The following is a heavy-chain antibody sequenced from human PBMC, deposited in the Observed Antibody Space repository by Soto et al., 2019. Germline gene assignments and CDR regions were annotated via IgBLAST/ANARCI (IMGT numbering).Heavy chain of an antibody. Sequence: SETLSLTCTVSGGSISSYYWSWIRQPPGKGLEWIGYIYYSGSTNYNPSLKSRVTISVDTSKNQFSLKLSSVTAADTAVYYFARAKRFVVFDMWGQGKMVTVSS. D-gene: IGHD3-16*01. V-gene: IGHV4-59*01. CDR2: IYYSGST. CDR3: ARAKRFVVFDM. CDR1: GGSISSYY. J-gene: IGHJ3*02.